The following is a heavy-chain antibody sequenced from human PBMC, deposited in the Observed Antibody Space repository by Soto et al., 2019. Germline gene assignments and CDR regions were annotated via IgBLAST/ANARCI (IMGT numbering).Heavy chain of an antibody. Sequence: SETLSLTCTVSGGSVTNSSYYWGWIRQSPGKGLEWIGSVYYRGRSYSKSSVKSRVTISVDTSKNQFSLNLNSVTASDTAVYFCVSQRTTVITKAYFDYWRPGVLVTVSS. CDR1: GGSVTNSSYY. V-gene: IGHV4-39*01. CDR3: VSQRTTVITKAYFDY. J-gene: IGHJ4*02. D-gene: IGHD4-4*01. CDR2: VYYRGRS.